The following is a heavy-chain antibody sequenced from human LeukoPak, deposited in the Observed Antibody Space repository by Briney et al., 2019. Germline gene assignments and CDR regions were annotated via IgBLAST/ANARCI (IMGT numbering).Heavy chain of an antibody. J-gene: IGHJ5*02. Sequence: ASVKVSCKTSGYTFTGYYMHWVRQAPGQGLEWMGWINPNSGCTNYAQKFQGRVTITADKSTSTAYMELSSLRSEDTAVYYCARDLQERTGYSGYDWFDPWGQGTLVTVSS. CDR3: ARDLQERTGYSGYDWFDP. V-gene: IGHV1-2*02. CDR1: GYTFTGYY. D-gene: IGHD5-12*01. CDR2: INPNSGCT.